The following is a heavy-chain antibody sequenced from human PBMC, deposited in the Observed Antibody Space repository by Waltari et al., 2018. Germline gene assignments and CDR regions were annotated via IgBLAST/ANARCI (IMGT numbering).Heavy chain of an antibody. CDR3: AKTNDYIFPPYYGMDV. Sequence: EVQLLESGGGLVQPGGSLRLSCAASGFTFSSYAMSWVRQAPGKGLEWVSAISGSGGSTYYADSVKGRFTISRDNSKNTLYLQMNSLRAEDTAVYYCAKTNDYIFPPYYGMDVWGQGTTVTVSS. J-gene: IGHJ6*02. D-gene: IGHD4-4*01. V-gene: IGHV3-23*01. CDR2: ISGSGGST. CDR1: GFTFSSYA.